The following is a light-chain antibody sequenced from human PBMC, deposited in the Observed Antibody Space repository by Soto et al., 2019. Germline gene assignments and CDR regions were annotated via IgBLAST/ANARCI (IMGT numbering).Light chain of an antibody. CDR3: QHCNDWSA. CDR1: PSVSDN. CDR2: GSS. Sequence: EIVMTQSPDTLSVSPGERATLSCRASPSVSDNLAWYQQKPGQPPRLLIYGSSTRATGVPSRFSGSGSGRDFTLTISSLQSEDFAVYYCQHCNDWSAFGQGTRLEIK. V-gene: IGKV3-15*01. J-gene: IGKJ5*01.